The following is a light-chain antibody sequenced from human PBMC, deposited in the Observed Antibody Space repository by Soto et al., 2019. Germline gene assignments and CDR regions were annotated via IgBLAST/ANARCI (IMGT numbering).Light chain of an antibody. Sequence: EIVVTHSPATLSVSPGERVTLSCRASQSVSSSLAWYQQRPGQDPRLLIYDTSTRAAGISARFSGSGSGTEFTLTISSLQSEDFAVYYCQQYIDWPPGTFGQGTAVESK. CDR3: QQYIDWPPGT. J-gene: IGKJ1*01. CDR1: QSVSSS. V-gene: IGKV3-15*01. CDR2: DTS.